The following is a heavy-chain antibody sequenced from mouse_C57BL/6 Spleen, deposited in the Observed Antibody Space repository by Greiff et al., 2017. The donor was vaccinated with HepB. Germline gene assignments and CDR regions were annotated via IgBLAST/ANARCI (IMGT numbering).Heavy chain of an antibody. CDR2: IYPGDGDT. V-gene: IGHV1-82*01. CDR3: AITTGDY. Sequence: VKLQQSGPELVKPGASVKISCKASGYAFSSSWMNWVKQRPGKGLEWIGRIYPGDGDTNYNGKFKGKATLTADKSSSTAYMQLSSLTSEDSAVYFCAITTGDYWGQGTTLTVSS. CDR1: GYAFSSSW. D-gene: IGHD1-2*01. J-gene: IGHJ2*01.